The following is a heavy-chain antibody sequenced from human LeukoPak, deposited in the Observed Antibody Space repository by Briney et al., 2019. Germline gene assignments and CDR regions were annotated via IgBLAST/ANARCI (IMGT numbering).Heavy chain of an antibody. CDR1: GFTFDDYG. V-gene: IGHV3-20*04. CDR3: ARDRAAGYYGSGGRVDY. J-gene: IGHJ4*02. CDR2: INWNGGST. D-gene: IGHD3-10*01. Sequence: GGSLRLSCAASGFTFDDYGMSWVRQAPGKGLEWVSGINWNGGSTGYADSVKGRFTISRDNAKNSLYLQMNSLRAEDTAVYYCARDRAAGYYGSGGRVDYWGQGTLVTVSS.